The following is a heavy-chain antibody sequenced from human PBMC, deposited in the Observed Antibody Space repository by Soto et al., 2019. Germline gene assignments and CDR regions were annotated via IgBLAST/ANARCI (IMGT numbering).Heavy chain of an antibody. CDR3: AXNPGSSGYTYWYFDL. V-gene: IGHV1-69*13. D-gene: IGHD3-22*01. CDR2: IIPIFGTA. J-gene: IGHJ2*01. Sequence: ASAKATSKAPGVAISCNAISWVRHSPEQGLEWMGGIIPIFGTANYAQKFQGRVTITADESTSTAYMELSSLRSEDTAVYYCAXNPGSSGYTYWYFDLWGRGTLVTVSS. CDR1: GVAISCNA.